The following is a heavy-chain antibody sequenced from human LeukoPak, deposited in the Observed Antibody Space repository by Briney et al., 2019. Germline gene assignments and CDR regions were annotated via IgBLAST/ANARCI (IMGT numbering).Heavy chain of an antibody. D-gene: IGHD5-12*01. V-gene: IGHV3-30*18. CDR3: AKDSSGYDCPTE. J-gene: IGHJ4*02. CDR2: ISYDGSNR. CDR1: GFTFSSYG. Sequence: GGSLRLSCAASGFTFSSYGMHWVRQAPGKGLEWVAVISYDGSNRYYADSVKGRFTISRDDSKNTLYLQMNSLRAEDTAVYYCAKDSSGYDCPTEWGQGTLVTVSS.